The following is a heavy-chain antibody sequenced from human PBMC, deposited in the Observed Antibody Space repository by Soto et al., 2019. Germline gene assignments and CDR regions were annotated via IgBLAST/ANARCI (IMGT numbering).Heavy chain of an antibody. Sequence: PSETLSLTCTVSGGSISDYYWSWIRQPPGKGLEWIGYIDYSGSTNYNPSLKSRVTISVATSKNQFSLNLNSVTAADTALYYCGRVNYDSDTSCYWFDYWGQGNLVTVSS. D-gene: IGHD2-2*01. J-gene: IGHJ4*02. CDR1: GGSISDYY. V-gene: IGHV4-59*01. CDR2: IDYSGST. CDR3: GRVNYDSDTSCYWFDY.